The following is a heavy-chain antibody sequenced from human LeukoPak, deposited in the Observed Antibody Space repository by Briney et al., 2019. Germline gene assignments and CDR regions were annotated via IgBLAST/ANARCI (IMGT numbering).Heavy chain of an antibody. J-gene: IGHJ4*02. Sequence: GESLKISCEGSGYSFTNYWIGWVRQMPGKGLEWMGIIYPGDSDTRYSPSFQGQVTISADKSISTAYLQWSSLKASDTAIYYCARSYSSGSFSFDYWGQGTLVTVSS. CDR3: ARSYSSGSFSFDY. CDR2: IYPGDSDT. D-gene: IGHD3-10*01. CDR1: GYSFTNYW. V-gene: IGHV5-51*01.